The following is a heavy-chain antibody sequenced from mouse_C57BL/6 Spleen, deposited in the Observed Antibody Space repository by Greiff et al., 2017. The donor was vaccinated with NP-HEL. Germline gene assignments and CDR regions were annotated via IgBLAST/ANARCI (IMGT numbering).Heavy chain of an antibody. V-gene: IGHV1-61*01. CDR3: ARRGDYYAMDY. J-gene: IGHJ4*01. CDR2: IYPSARDP. Sequence: QVQLQQPGAELVRPFSSFPLSFPSSFSPFPLSCLAWLTPLPGPGLELLGNIYPSARDPPYNQKFKDKATLTVDKSSSTAYMQLSSLTSEDSAVYYCARRGDYYAMDYWGQGTSVTVSS. CDR1: FSPFPLSC.